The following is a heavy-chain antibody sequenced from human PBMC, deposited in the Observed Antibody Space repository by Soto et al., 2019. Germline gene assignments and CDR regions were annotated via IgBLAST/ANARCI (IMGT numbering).Heavy chain of an antibody. Sequence: QVQLQESGPGLVKPSQTLSLTCTVSGGSISSGGYYWSWIRQHPGQGLEWIGYIYYSGSTYYNPALKSRVTISVDTSKNQFSLKLSSVTAADTAVYYCAKMTTVRNYGMDVWGQGTTVTVSS. CDR1: GGSISSGGYY. CDR2: IYYSGST. D-gene: IGHD4-17*01. J-gene: IGHJ6*02. CDR3: AKMTTVRNYGMDV. V-gene: IGHV4-31*03.